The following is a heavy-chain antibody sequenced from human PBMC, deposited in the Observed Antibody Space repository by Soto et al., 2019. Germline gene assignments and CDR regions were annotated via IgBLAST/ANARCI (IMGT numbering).Heavy chain of an antibody. V-gene: IGHV3-23*01. CDR2: ISGSGGST. J-gene: IGHJ6*02. Sequence: GGSLRLSCAASGFTFSSYAMSWVRQAPGKGLEWVSGISGSGGSTYYADSVKGRFTISRDNSKNTLYLQMNSLRAEATAVYYCAKYSGSYLANYYYVLDVWGQGTTVTVSS. D-gene: IGHD1-26*01. CDR3: AKYSGSYLANYYYVLDV. CDR1: GFTFSSYA.